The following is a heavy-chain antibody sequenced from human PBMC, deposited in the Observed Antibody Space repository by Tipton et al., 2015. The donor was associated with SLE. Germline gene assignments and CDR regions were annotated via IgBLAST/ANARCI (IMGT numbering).Heavy chain of an antibody. Sequence: TLSLTCTVSGGSISSSSYHWGWIRQSPGKGLEWIGTIYYSGTTYYNPSLKSRVTVSIDPSKNQFSLRLSSVTAADTAVYYCARGEVETYYYGSRTYSPFDYWGQGNLVTVSA. CDR2: IYYSGTT. J-gene: IGHJ4*02. CDR3: ARGEVETYYYGSRTYSPFDY. V-gene: IGHV4-39*07. D-gene: IGHD3-10*01. CDR1: GGSISSSSYH.